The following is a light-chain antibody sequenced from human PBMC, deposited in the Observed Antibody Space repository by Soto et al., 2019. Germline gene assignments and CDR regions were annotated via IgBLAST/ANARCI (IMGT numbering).Light chain of an antibody. CDR3: QQYKYYST. CDR1: QSLDSF. V-gene: IGKV1-5*03. J-gene: IGKJ2*01. CDR2: TAS. Sequence: DIQMTQSHSTLSASVWDRVTITCRASQSLDSFLAWYQQKPGRAPKLLIYTASVLDIVVPSRFSGSGSETEFTLTISRLQADDFESYYCQQYKYYSTFGQGTKLDIK.